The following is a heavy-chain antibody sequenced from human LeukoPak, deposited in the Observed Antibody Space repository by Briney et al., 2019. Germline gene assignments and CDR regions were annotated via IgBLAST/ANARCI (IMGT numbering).Heavy chain of an antibody. CDR2: ISSSSSYI. V-gene: IGHV3-21*01. CDR3: ARETNSPDAFDI. D-gene: IGHD4-23*01. CDR1: GFTFSSYS. J-gene: IGHJ3*02. Sequence: PGGSLRLSCAASGFTFSSYSMNWVRQAPGKGLEWVSSISSSSSYIYYADSVKGRFTISRDNAKNSLYLQMNSLRAEDTAVYYCARETNSPDAFDIWGQGTMVTVPS.